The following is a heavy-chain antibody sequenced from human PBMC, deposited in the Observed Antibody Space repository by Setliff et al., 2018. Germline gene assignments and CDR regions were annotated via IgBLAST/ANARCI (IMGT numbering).Heavy chain of an antibody. D-gene: IGHD3-22*01. CDR2: IIPGLGIL. CDR3: ASRTHPHVITGITQGGGWWYYYYMDV. Sequence: GASVKVSCKASGGTFNTYGITWVRQAPAQGLEWMGGIIPGLGILDYAQKFQDRVTITAERSTSTAYMELSSLRSEDTAVYYCASRTHPHVITGITQGGGWWYYYYMDVWGKGTTVTVSS. V-gene: IGHV1-69*10. CDR1: GGTFNTYG. J-gene: IGHJ6*03.